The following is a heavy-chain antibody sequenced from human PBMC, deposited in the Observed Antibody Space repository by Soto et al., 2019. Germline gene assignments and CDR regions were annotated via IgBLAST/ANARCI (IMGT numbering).Heavy chain of an antibody. D-gene: IGHD3-22*01. CDR1: GGSISSSSYY. CDR2: IYYSGST. J-gene: IGHJ2*01. Sequence: QLQLQESGPGLVKPSETLSLTCTVSGGSISSSSYYWGWIRQPPGKGLEWIGSIYYSGSTYYNPSLKSRVTISVDTSKNQFSLKLSSVTAADTAVYYCAVPTAPNYYDSSGWYFDLWGRGTLVTVSS. V-gene: IGHV4-39*01. CDR3: AVPTAPNYYDSSGWYFDL.